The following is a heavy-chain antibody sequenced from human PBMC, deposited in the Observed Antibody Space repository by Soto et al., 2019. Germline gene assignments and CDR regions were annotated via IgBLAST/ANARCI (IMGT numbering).Heavy chain of an antibody. Sequence: QVQLQESGPGLVKPSETLSLTCSVPGGSISSYYWTWIRQPPGKGLEWIGHIYYSGSINYNPSLRSRXXIXVXXSKNRFSLKLSSVTAADTAVYYCARPNSSGYYFDYWGQGTLVTVSS. D-gene: IGHD3-22*01. CDR1: GGSISSYY. CDR2: IYYSGSI. V-gene: IGHV4-59*01. CDR3: ARPNSSGYYFDY. J-gene: IGHJ4*02.